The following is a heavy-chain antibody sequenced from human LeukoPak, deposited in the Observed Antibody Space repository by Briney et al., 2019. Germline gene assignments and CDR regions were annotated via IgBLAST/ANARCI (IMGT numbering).Heavy chain of an antibody. CDR3: ATSPATSRNY. V-gene: IGHV4-34*01. Sequence: SETLSLTCAVYGGSFSGYYWNWLRRPPGKGLEWIGEINLSGSTTYNPSLKSRVTISVDTSKNQFSLKLSSVTAADTAVYYCATSPATSRNYWGQGTLVTVSS. CDR1: GGSFSGYY. D-gene: IGHD2-15*01. J-gene: IGHJ4*02. CDR2: INLSGST.